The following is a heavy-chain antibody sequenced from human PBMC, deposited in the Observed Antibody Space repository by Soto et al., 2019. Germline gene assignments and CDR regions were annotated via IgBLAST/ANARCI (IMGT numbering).Heavy chain of an antibody. CDR3: ARDRVESGYPEYFQH. V-gene: IGHV3-53*01. J-gene: IGHJ1*01. CDR2: IYSGGST. Sequence: EVQLVESGGGLIQPGGSLRLSCAASGFTVSSNYMSWVRQAPGKGLEWVSVIYSGGSTYYADSVKGRFTISRDHSTNTLYLQMNSLRAEDTAVYYCARDRVESGYPEYFQHWGQGTLVTVSS. D-gene: IGHD3-22*01. CDR1: GFTVSSNY.